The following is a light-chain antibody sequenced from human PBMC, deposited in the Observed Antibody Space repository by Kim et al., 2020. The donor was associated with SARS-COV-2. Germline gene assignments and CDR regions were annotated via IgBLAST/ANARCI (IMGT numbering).Light chain of an antibody. CDR2: GKN. CDR3: NSRGSNDNVL. V-gene: IGLV3-19*01. J-gene: IGLJ2*01. Sequence: ALGQTVRITCQGDSLRSYYATWYQQKPGQAQIVVIYGKNNRPSGIPDRFSGSSSGDTASLTITGTQAGDEADYYCNSRGSNDNVLFGGGTKLTVL. CDR1: SLRSYY.